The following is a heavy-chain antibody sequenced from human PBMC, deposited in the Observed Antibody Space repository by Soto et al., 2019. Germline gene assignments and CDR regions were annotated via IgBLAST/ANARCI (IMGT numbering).Heavy chain of an antibody. CDR3: ARDIYSYGSVGTPDI. V-gene: IGHV3-30-3*01. J-gene: IGHJ3*02. D-gene: IGHD5-18*01. Sequence: PGGSLRRSWVSSGFSFRSQAMHWVRQAPGQGLEWVAAISNDGNRQLYADSVKDRFTICRDNSRNTLDLQMNNLRTEDTGVYFCARDIYSYGSVGTPDIWGQGTMVT. CDR2: ISNDGNRQ. CDR1: GFSFRSQA.